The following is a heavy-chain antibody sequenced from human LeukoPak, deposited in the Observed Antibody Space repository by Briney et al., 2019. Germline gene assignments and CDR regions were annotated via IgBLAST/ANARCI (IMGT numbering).Heavy chain of an antibody. CDR3: ARATKVVSGQAAWFDP. CDR1: GYTFTAYY. CDR2: INPDSGGT. D-gene: IGHD5/OR15-5a*01. V-gene: IGHV1-2*02. J-gene: IGHJ5*02. Sequence: ASVKVSCKASGYTFTAYYIHWLRQAPGQGPEWMGWINPDSGGTNNAQKFQGRVTMTRDTSINTAYMQLSSLRSDDTALYYCARATKVVSGQAAWFDPWGQGTLVIASS.